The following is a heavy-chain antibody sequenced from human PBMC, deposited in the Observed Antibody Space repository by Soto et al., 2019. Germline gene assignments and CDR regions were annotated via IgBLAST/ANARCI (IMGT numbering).Heavy chain of an antibody. CDR2: IYYSGST. CDR1: ITTISRADYY. CDR3: DREEACDI. Sequence: SDTLSLTYTLCITTISRADYYWSLIRQPPAKGLEWIWYIYYSGSTYYNPSLKSRVTISVDTSKNQFSLKLRSLTAADTAVYYCDREEACDIWGQGTTV. J-gene: IGHJ3*02. V-gene: IGHV4-30-4*02.